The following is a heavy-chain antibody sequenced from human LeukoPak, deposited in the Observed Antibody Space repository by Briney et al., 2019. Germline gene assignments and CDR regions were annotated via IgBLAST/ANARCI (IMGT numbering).Heavy chain of an antibody. D-gene: IGHD2-8*01. Sequence: SETLSLTCAVYGGSFSGYYWSWIRQPPGKGLEWIGEINHSGSTNYNPSLKSRVTISVDTSKNQFSLKLSSVTAADTAVYYCARDMYDAFDAFDIWGQGTMVTVSS. CDR2: INHSGST. CDR3: ARDMYDAFDAFDI. J-gene: IGHJ3*02. CDR1: GGSFSGYY. V-gene: IGHV4-34*01.